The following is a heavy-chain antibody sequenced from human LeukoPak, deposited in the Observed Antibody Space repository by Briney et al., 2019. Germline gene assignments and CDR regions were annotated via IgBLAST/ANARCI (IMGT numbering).Heavy chain of an antibody. D-gene: IGHD6-6*01. CDR3: ARDQGRAARGGMDV. CDR1: GFTFSSYE. J-gene: IGHJ6*02. Sequence: GGSLRLSCAASGFTFSSYEINWVRKAPGKGLKRVSYISSSGSTIYYADSVKDRFTISSDNPKNSLYLQMNSLRADDTAVYYCARDQGRAARGGMDVWGQGTTVTVSS. V-gene: IGHV3-48*03. CDR2: ISSSGSTI.